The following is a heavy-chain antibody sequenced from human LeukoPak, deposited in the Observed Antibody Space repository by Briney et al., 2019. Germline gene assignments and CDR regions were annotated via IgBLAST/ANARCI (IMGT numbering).Heavy chain of an antibody. V-gene: IGHV3-33*01. D-gene: IGHD6-13*01. CDR3: ARIGAGSSRDY. Sequence: PGGSLRLSCAASGFTFSIYGMHWVRQAPGKGLEWVAVIWNDGSNKYYADSVKGRFTISRDNSKNTLYLQMNSLRAEDTAVYYCARIGAGSSRDYWGQGTLVTVSS. CDR1: GFTFSIYG. J-gene: IGHJ4*02. CDR2: IWNDGSNK.